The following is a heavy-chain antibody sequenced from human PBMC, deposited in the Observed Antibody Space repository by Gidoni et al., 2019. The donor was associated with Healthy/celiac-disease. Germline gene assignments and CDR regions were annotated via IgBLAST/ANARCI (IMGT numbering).Heavy chain of an antibody. CDR2: LVVGSGNT. D-gene: IGHD6-6*01. J-gene: IGHJ5*02. CDR3: AADLVIAARPFLRVDP. Sequence: QMQLVQSGPEVKKPGTSVKVSCKASGFTFTSSAVQWVRQARGQRLEWIGWLVVGSGNTNYAQKFQERVTITRDMSTSTAYMELSSLRSEDTAVYYCAADLVIAARPFLRVDPWGQGTLVTVSS. CDR1: GFTFTSSA. V-gene: IGHV1-58*01.